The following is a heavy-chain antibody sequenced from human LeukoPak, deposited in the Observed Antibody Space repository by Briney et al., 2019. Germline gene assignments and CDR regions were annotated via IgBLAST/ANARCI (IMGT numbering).Heavy chain of an antibody. J-gene: IGHJ6*03. CDR2: IYYSGST. CDR1: GGSISSYY. V-gene: IGHV4-59*01. Sequence: PSETLSLTCTVSGGSISSYYWSWIRQPPGKGLEWIGYIYYSGSTNYNPSLKSRVTISVDTSKNQFSLKLSSVTAADTAVHYCARARGDPSAPYYYYYMDVWGKGTTVTISS. D-gene: IGHD3-16*01. CDR3: ARARGDPSAPYYYYYMDV.